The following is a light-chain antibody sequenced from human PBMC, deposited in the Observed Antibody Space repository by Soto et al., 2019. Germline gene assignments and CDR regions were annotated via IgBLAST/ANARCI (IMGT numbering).Light chain of an antibody. J-gene: IGKJ4*01. CDR2: GAS. CDR3: RQYGSSPPT. Sequence: EIVLTQSPGTLSLSPGERATLSCRASQSVSSSYLAWYQQKPGQAPRLLIYGASSRATGIPDRFSGSGSGTDFTLPISRLEHEDFAMYYCRQYGSSPPTFGGGTKVEIK. CDR1: QSVSSSY. V-gene: IGKV3-20*01.